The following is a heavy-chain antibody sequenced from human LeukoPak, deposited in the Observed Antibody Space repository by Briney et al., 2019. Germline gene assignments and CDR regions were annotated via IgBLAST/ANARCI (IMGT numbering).Heavy chain of an antibody. D-gene: IGHD3-10*01. CDR3: ARDRRAYYGSGSYNWFDP. CDR2: MYSSGTT. V-gene: IGHV3-66*01. CDR1: GFTVGTNY. J-gene: IGHJ5*02. Sequence: PGGSLRLSCAASGFTVGTNYMSWVRQAPGRGLEWVSVMYSSGTTYYADSVKGRFTISRDNAKNTLYLQMNSLRAEDTAVYYCARDRRAYYGSGSYNWFDPWGQGTLVTVSS.